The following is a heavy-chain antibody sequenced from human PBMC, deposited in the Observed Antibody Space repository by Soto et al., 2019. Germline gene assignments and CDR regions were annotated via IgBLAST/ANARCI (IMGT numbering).Heavy chain of an antibody. CDR2: IYYSGST. CDR1: GGSISSSSYY. Sequence: SETLSLTCTVSGGSISSSSYYWGWIRQPPGKGLEWIGSIYYSGSTYYNPSLKSRVTISVDTSKNQFSLKLSSVTAADTAVYYCAIVVVAATPSYFDYWGQGTLVTVSS. J-gene: IGHJ4*02. V-gene: IGHV4-39*01. D-gene: IGHD2-15*01. CDR3: AIVVVAATPSYFDY.